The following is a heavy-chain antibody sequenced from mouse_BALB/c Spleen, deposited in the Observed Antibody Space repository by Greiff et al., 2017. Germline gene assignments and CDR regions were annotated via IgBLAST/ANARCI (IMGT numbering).Heavy chain of an antibody. D-gene: IGHD1-1*01. CDR3: ARSYYGSRYFDY. CDR1: GFTFSSFG. V-gene: IGHV5-17*02. Sequence: EVQLVESGGGLVQPGGSRKLSCAASGFTFSSFGMHWVRQAPEKGLEWVAYISSGSSTIYYADTVKGRFTISRDNPKNTLFLQMTSLRSEDTAMYYCARSYYGSRYFDYWGQGTTLTVSS. CDR2: ISSGSSTI. J-gene: IGHJ2*01.